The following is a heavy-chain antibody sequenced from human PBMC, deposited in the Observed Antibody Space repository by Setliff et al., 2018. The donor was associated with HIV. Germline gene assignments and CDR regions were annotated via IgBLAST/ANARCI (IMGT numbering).Heavy chain of an antibody. J-gene: IGHJ4*02. CDR2: IYTSGST. Sequence: LSLTCTVSGGSISSGTYYWSWIRQPAGKGLVWIGRIYTSGSTKYNPSLKSRVTISVDTSKDQFSLKLTSVAAADTAVYYCASQTIAATGTNFDYWGQGTLVTVSS. V-gene: IGHV4-61*02. CDR1: GGSISSGTYY. D-gene: IGHD6-13*01. CDR3: ASQTIAATGTNFDY.